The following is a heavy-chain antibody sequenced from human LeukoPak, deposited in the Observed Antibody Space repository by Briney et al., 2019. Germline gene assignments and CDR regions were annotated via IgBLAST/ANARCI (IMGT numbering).Heavy chain of an antibody. Sequence: ASVKVSCKASVYTFTSYDINWLRPATGQGLEWMGWMNPNSGASGSAQKFQDRVNLTRDTSMSTAYMEVSSLRFEDTAVYYCASISGAVVGRGTWGQGTRVTVSS. CDR1: VYTFTSYD. J-gene: IGHJ5*02. CDR2: MNPNSGAS. V-gene: IGHV1-8*01. CDR3: ASISGAVVGRGT. D-gene: IGHD6-19*01.